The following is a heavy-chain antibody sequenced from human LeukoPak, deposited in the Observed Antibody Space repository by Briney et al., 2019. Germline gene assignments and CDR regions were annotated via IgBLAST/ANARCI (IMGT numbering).Heavy chain of an antibody. CDR2: ITLSRTTI. CDR3: ARDLFVGYYDILTGYCLGY. Sequence: GGSLRLSCAASGFTFSNYNMNWVRQAPGKGLEWVAYITLSRTTIYYADSVKGRFTISRDNAKNSLYLQMNSLRAEDTAVYYCARDLFVGYYDILTGYCLGYWGQGTLVTVSS. CDR1: GFTFSNYN. D-gene: IGHD3-9*01. V-gene: IGHV3-48*01. J-gene: IGHJ4*02.